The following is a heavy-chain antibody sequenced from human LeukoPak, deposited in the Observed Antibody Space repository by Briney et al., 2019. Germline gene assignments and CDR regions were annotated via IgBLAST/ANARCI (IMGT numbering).Heavy chain of an antibody. D-gene: IGHD1-26*01. Sequence: GGSLRLSCAASLFTFSIYFMHCVPQAPEKGLVCVSIVNNDGSRTSHADSMKGLYTTSRNNAKNTVQLKMHSLRAEDTVVYYCARGDSGTYSFDYWGQGTLVTVSS. V-gene: IGHV3-74*01. CDR3: ARGDSGTYSFDY. CDR2: VNNDGSRT. CDR1: LFTFSIYF. J-gene: IGHJ4*02.